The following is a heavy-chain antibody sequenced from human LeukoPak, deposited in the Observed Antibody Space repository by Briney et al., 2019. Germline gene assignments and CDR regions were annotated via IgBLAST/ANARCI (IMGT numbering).Heavy chain of an antibody. CDR3: GRFGYVAGIDL. D-gene: IGHD6-19*01. V-gene: IGHV3-7*01. CDR2: IDPAGTDT. CDR1: GFSFNSYW. Sequence: RGSLRLSCAASGFSFNSYWMTWVRQPPGRGLEWLANIDPAGTDTYYVDPVKGRFTISRGNAKNLVYLQMNTLRAEDTAVYSCGRFGYVAGIDLWGQGTLVTVSS. J-gene: IGHJ4*02.